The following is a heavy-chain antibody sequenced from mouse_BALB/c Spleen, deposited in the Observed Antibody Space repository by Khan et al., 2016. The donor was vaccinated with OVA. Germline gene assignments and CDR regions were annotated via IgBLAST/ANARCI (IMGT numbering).Heavy chain of an antibody. J-gene: IGHJ1*01. CDR3: ARDTTYAHWYFDV. CDR2: ISYSGST. D-gene: IGHD1-1*01. V-gene: IGHV3-8*02. Sequence: EVELVESGPSLVKPSQTLSLTCSVTGDSITSGYWNWIRKFPGNKLEYMGYISYSGSTYYNPSLKSRISITRDTSKNQYYLQLNSVTTEDTATYYCARDTTYAHWYFDVWGAGTTVTVSS. CDR1: GDSITSGY.